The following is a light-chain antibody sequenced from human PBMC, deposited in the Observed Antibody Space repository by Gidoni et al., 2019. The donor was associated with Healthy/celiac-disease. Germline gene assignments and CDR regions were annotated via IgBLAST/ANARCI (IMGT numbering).Light chain of an antibody. CDR1: QSVSSY. CDR2: DAS. CDR3: QQSSSRGWS. J-gene: IGKJ2*04. V-gene: IGKV3-11*01. Sequence: ELLFTQSPATLSLSPGERATLSCRAPQSVSSYLAWYQQKHGQAPRLLIYDASNRATGIPARFSGSGSGTDCTLTISSLEHEDFAVYYCQQSSSRGWSFGQGTKLEIK.